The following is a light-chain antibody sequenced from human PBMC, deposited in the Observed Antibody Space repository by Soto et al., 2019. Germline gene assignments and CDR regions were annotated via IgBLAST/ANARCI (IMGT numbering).Light chain of an antibody. CDR3: QQYNNWPPWT. CDR1: QTVSSIY. CDR2: DAS. Sequence: EIVLTQSPGTLSLSPGERATLSCRASQTVSSIYLAWYQHRPGQAPRLLIYDASIRATGIPARFSGSASGTVFTLNISSLQSEDFALYYCQQYNNWPPWTFGQGTKVDIK. J-gene: IGKJ1*01. V-gene: IGKV3-15*01.